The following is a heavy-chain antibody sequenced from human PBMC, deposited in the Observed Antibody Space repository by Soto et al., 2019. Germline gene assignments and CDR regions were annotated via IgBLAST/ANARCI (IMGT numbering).Heavy chain of an antibody. V-gene: IGHV3-23*01. J-gene: IGHJ6*02. CDR3: AKLRFLEWLPPSYGMDV. CDR2: ISGSGGST. D-gene: IGHD3-3*01. CDR1: GFTFSSYA. Sequence: PGGSLRLSCAASGFTFSSYAMSWVRQAPGKGLEWVSAISGSGGSTYYADSVKGRFTISRDNSKNTLYLQMNSLRAEDTAVYYCAKLRFLEWLPPSYGMDVWGQGTTVTVSS.